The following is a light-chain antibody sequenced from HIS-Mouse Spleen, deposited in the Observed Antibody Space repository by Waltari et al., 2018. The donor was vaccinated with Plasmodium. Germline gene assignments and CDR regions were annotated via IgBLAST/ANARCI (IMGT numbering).Light chain of an antibody. V-gene: IGLV3-10*01. Sequence: SYELTQPPSVSVSPGQTARITCSGDALTNKYAYWYQQKSGQAPVLVIYEDNKRPSGIPERFSGSSSGTMATLTISGAQVEDEADYYCYSTDSSGNHRVFGGGTKLTVL. CDR1: ALTNKY. CDR3: YSTDSSGNHRV. CDR2: EDN. J-gene: IGLJ3*02.